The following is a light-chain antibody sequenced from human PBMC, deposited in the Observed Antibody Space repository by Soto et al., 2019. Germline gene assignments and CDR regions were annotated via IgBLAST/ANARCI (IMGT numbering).Light chain of an antibody. Sequence: QPVLTQPRSVSGSPGQSVTISCPGSSTDIGVYMYVSCYQQHPAKAPKLMIYDVTNRPSGVPDRFSGSKSGNTASLTISGLQAEDEADYYYCSYAGSHVLFGGGTKLTVL. V-gene: IGLV2-11*01. CDR1: STDIGVYMY. J-gene: IGLJ2*01. CDR2: DVT. CDR3: CSYAGSHVL.